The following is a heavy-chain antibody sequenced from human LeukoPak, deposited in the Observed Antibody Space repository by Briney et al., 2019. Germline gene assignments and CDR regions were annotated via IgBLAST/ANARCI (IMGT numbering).Heavy chain of an antibody. CDR3: ARDQGSYYGVDV. Sequence: SETLSLTCTVSGGSISSYYWSWIRQTPGKGLEWIGDIYYSGSTNYNPSLKSRVTISVDTSKNQFSLKLSSVTAADTAVYYCARDQGSYYGVDVWGQGTTVTVSS. V-gene: IGHV4-59*12. CDR1: GGSISSYY. CDR2: IYYSGST. J-gene: IGHJ6*02.